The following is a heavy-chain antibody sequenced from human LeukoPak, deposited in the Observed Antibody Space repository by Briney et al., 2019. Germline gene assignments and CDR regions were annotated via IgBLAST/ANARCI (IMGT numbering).Heavy chain of an antibody. CDR3: AAENGNFWIGYHYFED. D-gene: IGHD3-3*01. Sequence: SETLSLTCAVSGGSLSSSSYCWGWIRHPPGKDLEWIGTIYYDGNTFYNPSLKSRVTLSIDMSKSQFSLKLSSVTAADTAIYYCAAENGNFWIGYHYFEDWGQGTLVSVS. CDR1: GGSLSSSSYC. J-gene: IGHJ4*02. CDR2: IYYDGNT. V-gene: IGHV4-39*01.